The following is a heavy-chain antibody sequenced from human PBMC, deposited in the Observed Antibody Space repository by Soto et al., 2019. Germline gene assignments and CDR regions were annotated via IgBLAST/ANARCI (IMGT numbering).Heavy chain of an antibody. CDR1: GFTLRKYA. V-gene: IGHV3-23*01. D-gene: IGHD5-18*01. J-gene: IGHJ4*02. CDR3: AKVTAIVPDY. Sequence: GGSLSLSCAASGFTLRKYAMHWFRQAPGKGLEWVSAISGGGGSTYYADSVKGRFTISRDNSKNTLYLQMNSRRAEDTAVYYCAKVTAIVPDYGGQGTLVTVSS. CDR2: ISGGGGST.